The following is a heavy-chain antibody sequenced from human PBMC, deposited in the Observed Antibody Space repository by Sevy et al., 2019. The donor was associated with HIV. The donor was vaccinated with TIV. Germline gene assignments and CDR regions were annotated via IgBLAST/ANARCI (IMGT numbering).Heavy chain of an antibody. V-gene: IGHV3-23*01. CDR1: GFTFSSYA. D-gene: IGHD2-2*01. CDR2: ISGNGGYT. CDR3: GKGSTSSSEVGYFDY. J-gene: IGHJ4*02. Sequence: GGSLRLSCAASGFTFSSYAMSWVRQAPGKGLEWVSVISGNGGYTYYADSVKGRLTISRDTSKTTLYLQMNSLRAEDTAVYYCGKGSTSSSEVGYFDYWGQGTLVTVSS.